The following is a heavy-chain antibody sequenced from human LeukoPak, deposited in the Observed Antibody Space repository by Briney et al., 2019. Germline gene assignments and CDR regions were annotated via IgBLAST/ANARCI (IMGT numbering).Heavy chain of an antibody. CDR1: GYTLTELS. D-gene: IGHD5-18*01. CDR2: FYPEDGET. V-gene: IGHV1-24*01. CDR3: ATGLFFQVDTAMATVPYFDY. J-gene: IGHJ4*02. Sequence: ASVKVSCKVSGYTLTELSMHWVRQAPGKGLEWMGGFYPEDGETIYAQKFQGRVTMTEDTSTDTAYVELSSLRSEDTAVYYCATGLFFQVDTAMATVPYFDYWGQGTLVTVSS.